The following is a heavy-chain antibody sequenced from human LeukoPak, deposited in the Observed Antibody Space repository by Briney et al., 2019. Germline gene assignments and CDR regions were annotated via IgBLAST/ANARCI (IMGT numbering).Heavy chain of an antibody. V-gene: IGHV1-69*06. CDR2: IIPIFGTA. Sequence: GASVTVSFTASGGTFTIYAISWVRQAPGQGLEWMGGIIPIFGTANYAQKFQGRVTITADKSTSKAYMELSSLRSEDTAVYYCARASLAVAGTWYFDYWGQGTLVTVSS. CDR1: GGTFTIYA. J-gene: IGHJ4*02. CDR3: ARASLAVAGTWYFDY. D-gene: IGHD6-19*01.